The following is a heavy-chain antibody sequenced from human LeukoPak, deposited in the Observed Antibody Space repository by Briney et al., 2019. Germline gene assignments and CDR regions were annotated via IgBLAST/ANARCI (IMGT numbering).Heavy chain of an antibody. CDR3: ARVSGYCSSTSCRLVGFFDY. Sequence: TPGGSLRLSCAASGFTFSSYSMNWVRQAPGKGLEWVSSISSSSSYIYYADSVKGRFTISRDNAKNSLYLQMNSLRAEDTAVYYCARVSGYCSSTSCRLVGFFDYWGQGTLVTVSS. J-gene: IGHJ4*02. CDR1: GFTFSSYS. V-gene: IGHV3-21*01. D-gene: IGHD2-2*01. CDR2: ISSSSSYI.